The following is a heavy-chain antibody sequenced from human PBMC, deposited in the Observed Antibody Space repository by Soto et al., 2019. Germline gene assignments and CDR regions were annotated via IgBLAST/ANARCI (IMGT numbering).Heavy chain of an antibody. Sequence: LSLTCSVSGGSVSSDAYYWSWIRQPPGKTLEWIGFILSGGGTSTNPSLRSRLSISVDTSRNQFSLRLTSVTASDTGVYFCAKGFSSGWYVDSWGRGTLVTVSS. D-gene: IGHD6-19*01. V-gene: IGHV4-61*08. CDR1: GGSVSSDAYY. CDR3: AKGFSSGWYVDS. J-gene: IGHJ4*02. CDR2: ILSGGGT.